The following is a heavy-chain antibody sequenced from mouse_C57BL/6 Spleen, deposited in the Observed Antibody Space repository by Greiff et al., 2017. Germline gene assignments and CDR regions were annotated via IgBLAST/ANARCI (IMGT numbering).Heavy chain of an antibody. D-gene: IGHD2-2*01. V-gene: IGHV1-82*01. CDR1: GYAFSSSW. CDR3: ARGDYGYEAFAY. J-gene: IGHJ3*01. Sequence: VQLQESGPELVKPGASVKISCKASGYAFSSSWMNWVKQRPGKGLEWIGRIYPGDGDTNYNGKFKGKATLTTDKSSSTAYRQLSSLTSEDSAVYFCARGDYGYEAFAYWGQGTLVTVSA. CDR2: IYPGDGDT.